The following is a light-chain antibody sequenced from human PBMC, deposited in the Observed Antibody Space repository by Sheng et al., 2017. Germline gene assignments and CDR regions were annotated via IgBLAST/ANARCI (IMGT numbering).Light chain of an antibody. Sequence: IQLTQSPYFLSASVGDRVTITCRASQGINFYLAWYQQKPGRAPKLLISLASVLQSGAPSRFSGSGSGTDFTLTINTLQPDDFATYYCQQLNSYPLTFGGGTKVEIK. CDR3: QQLNSYPLT. V-gene: IGKV1-9*01. CDR2: LAS. CDR1: QGINFY. J-gene: IGKJ4*01.